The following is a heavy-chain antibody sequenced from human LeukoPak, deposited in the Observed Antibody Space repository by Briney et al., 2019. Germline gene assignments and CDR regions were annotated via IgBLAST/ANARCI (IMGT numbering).Heavy chain of an antibody. J-gene: IGHJ4*02. D-gene: IGHD3-16*02. CDR1: GYTFTGYY. CDR3: ARDYDYVWGSYRHRFDY. V-gene: IGHV1-2*02. CDR2: INPNGGGT. Sequence: ASVKVSCKASGYTFTGYYIHWVRHAPGQGLEWMGWINPNGGGTNYAQQFQGRVTMTRDTSISTAYMELSRLRSDDTAVYYCARDYDYVWGSYRHRFDYWGQGTLVTVSS.